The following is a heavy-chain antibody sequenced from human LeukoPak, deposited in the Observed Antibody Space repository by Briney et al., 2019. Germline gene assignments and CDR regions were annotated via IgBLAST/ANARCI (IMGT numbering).Heavy chain of an antibody. CDR1: GGSISSYY. CDR3: ARSLVVVPAADDYYYYYGMDV. V-gene: IGHV4-4*07. D-gene: IGHD2-2*01. CDR2: IYTSGST. J-gene: IGHJ6*02. Sequence: PSETLSLTCTVSGGSISSYYWSWIRQPPGKGLEWIGRIYTSGSTNYNPSLKSRVTMSVDTSKNQFSLKLSSVTAADTAVYYCARSLVVVPAADDYYYYYGMDVWGQGTTVTVSS.